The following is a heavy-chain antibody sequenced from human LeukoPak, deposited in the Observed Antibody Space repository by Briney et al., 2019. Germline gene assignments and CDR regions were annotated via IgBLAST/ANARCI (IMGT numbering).Heavy chain of an antibody. CDR3: ARGGRHSSGYYY. V-gene: IGHV1-69*05. J-gene: IGHJ4*02. D-gene: IGHD3-22*01. CDR1: GGTFSSYA. CDR2: IIPIFGAA. Sequence: SVRVSCKASGGTFSSYAISWVRQAPGQGLEWMGRIIPIFGAANYAQKFQGRVTITTDESTSTAYMELSSLRSEDTAVYYCARGGRHSSGYYYWGQGTLVTVSS.